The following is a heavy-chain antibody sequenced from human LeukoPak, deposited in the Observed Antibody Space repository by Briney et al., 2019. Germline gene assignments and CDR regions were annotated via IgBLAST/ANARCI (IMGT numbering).Heavy chain of an antibody. CDR2: INHSGST. D-gene: IGHD6-13*01. V-gene: IGHV4-34*01. Sequence: SETLSLTCAVYGGSFSGYYWSWIRQPPGKGLEWIGEINHSGSTNYNPSLKSRVTISVDTSKNQFSPKLSSVTAADTAVYYCARHLFPGIAAAGSGNFDYWGQGTLVTVSS. J-gene: IGHJ4*02. CDR3: ARHLFPGIAAAGSGNFDY. CDR1: GGSFSGYY.